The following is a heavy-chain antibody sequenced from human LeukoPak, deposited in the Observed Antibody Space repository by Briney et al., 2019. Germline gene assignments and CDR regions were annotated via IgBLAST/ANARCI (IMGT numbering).Heavy chain of an antibody. J-gene: IGHJ3*02. D-gene: IGHD3-22*01. CDR3: ARDHRDYYDSSGYHDAFDI. CDR2: IIPIFGTA. CDR1: GGTFSSYA. Sequence: PWASVKVSCKASGGTFSSYAISWVRQAPGQGLEWMGGIIPIFGTANYAQKFQGRVTITAEESTSTAYMELSSLRSEDTAVYYCARDHRDYYDSSGYHDAFDIWGQGTMVTVSS. V-gene: IGHV1-69*13.